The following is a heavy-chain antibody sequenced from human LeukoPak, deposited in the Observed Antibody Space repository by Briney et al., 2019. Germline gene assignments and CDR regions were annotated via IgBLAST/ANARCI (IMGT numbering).Heavy chain of an antibody. J-gene: IGHJ4*02. CDR3: ASQSIWSGYYRAPRRSDY. CDR2: IYYSGST. CDR1: GGSISSGGYY. D-gene: IGHD3-3*01. Sequence: SETLSLTCTVSGGSISSGGYYWSWIRQHPGKGLEWIGYIYYSGSTYYNPSLKSRVTISVDTSKNQFSLKLSCVTAADTAVYYCASQSIWSGYYRAPRRSDYWGQGTLVTVSS. V-gene: IGHV4-31*03.